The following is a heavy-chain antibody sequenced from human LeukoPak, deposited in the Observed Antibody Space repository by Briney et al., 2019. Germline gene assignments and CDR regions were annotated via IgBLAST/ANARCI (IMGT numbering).Heavy chain of an antibody. CDR1: GYTFTGYY. D-gene: IGHD3-16*02. CDR2: INPNSGGT. J-gene: IGHJ4*02. V-gene: IGHV1-2*02. Sequence: ASVKVPCKASGYTFTGYYMHWVRQAPGQGLEWMGWINPNSGGTNYAQKFQGGVTLTRDTSISTAYMELSRLRSDDTAVYYCAGGETVYGGAIVYWGQGTLVTVSS. CDR3: AGGETVYGGAIVY.